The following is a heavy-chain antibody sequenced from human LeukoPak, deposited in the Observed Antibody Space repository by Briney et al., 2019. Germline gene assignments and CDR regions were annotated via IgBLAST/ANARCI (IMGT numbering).Heavy chain of an antibody. V-gene: IGHV3-74*01. J-gene: IGHJ4*02. Sequence: GGSLRLSCDTSGFTFSSDWMYWVRQAPGKGLVLVSRINTEGTIRTYADSVKGRFTISRDNAKNTLSLQMNSLRAEDTALYYCARDRLGMDYWGQGTLVTVSS. CDR2: INTEGTIR. CDR3: ARDRLGMDY. CDR1: GFTFSSDW. D-gene: IGHD7-27*01.